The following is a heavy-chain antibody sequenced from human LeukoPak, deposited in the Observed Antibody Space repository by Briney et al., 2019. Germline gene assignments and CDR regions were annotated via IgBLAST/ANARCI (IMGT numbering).Heavy chain of an antibody. D-gene: IGHD3-9*01. J-gene: IGHJ4*02. CDR2: IKEDGSEK. CDR3: ARDLKILTGSFGY. V-gene: IGHV3-7*04. CDR1: GFTFSSYW. Sequence: GGSLRLSCAASGFTFSSYWMSWVRQAPGKGLEWVANIKEDGSEKNYVDSVKGRFTTSRDNAKNSLYLQMNSLRAEDTAVYYCARDLKILTGSFGYWGQGTLVTDSS.